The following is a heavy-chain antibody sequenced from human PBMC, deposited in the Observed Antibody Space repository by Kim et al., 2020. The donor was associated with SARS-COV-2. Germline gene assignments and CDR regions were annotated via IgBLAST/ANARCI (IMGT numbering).Heavy chain of an antibody. CDR2: INQDGSEK. V-gene: IGHV3-7*01. D-gene: IGHD1-26*01. CDR3: ASAIGSYNYASPFDY. CDR1: GFTFSAYW. Sequence: GGSLRLSCAASGFTFSAYWMSWVRQAPGKGLECVADINQDGSEKYYVDSVKGRFTISRDNARNSLFLQMNSLRAEDTAVYYCASAIGSYNYASPFDYWGQRTLVTVSS. J-gene: IGHJ4*02.